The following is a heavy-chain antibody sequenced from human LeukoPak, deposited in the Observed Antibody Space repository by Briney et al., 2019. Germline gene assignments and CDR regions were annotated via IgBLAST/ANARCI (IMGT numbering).Heavy chain of an antibody. CDR3: ARALLPFYDFWSGYRNNPLDY. D-gene: IGHD3-3*01. V-gene: IGHV1-46*01. CDR1: GYTFTSYY. Sequence: ASVKVSCKASGYTFTSYYMHWVRQAPGQGLEWMGIINPSGGSTSYAQKFQGRVTMTRGTSTSTVYMELSSLRSEDTAVYYCARALLPFYDFWSGYRNNPLDYWGQGTLVTVSS. J-gene: IGHJ4*02. CDR2: INPSGGST.